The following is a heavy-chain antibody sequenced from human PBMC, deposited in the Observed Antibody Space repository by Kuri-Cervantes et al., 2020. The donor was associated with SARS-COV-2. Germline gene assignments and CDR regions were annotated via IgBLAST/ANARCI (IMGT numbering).Heavy chain of an antibody. J-gene: IGHJ3*02. CDR3: ARDLNRYSSSWGAFDI. CDR1: GFTFSSYG. Sequence: GGSLRLSCAASGFTFSSYGMHWVRQAPGKGLEWVAVISYDGSSKYYADSVKGRFTISRDNSKNTLYLQMNSLRAEDTAVYYCARDLNRYSSSWGAFDIWGQGTMVTVSS. V-gene: IGHV3-30*19. D-gene: IGHD6-13*01. CDR2: ISYDGSSK.